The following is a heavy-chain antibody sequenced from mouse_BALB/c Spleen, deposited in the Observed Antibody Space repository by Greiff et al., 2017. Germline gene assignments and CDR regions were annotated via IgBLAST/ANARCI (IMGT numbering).Heavy chain of an antibody. J-gene: IGHJ4*01. V-gene: IGHV1S81*02. D-gene: IGHD2-14*01. CDR2: INPSNGRT. CDR3: ARSGRYDRFYAMDY. CDR1: GYSFTSYW. Sequence: QVQLQQPGAELVKPGASVKLSCKASGYSFTSYWMHWVKQRPGQGLEWIGEINPSNGRTNYNEKFKSKATLTVDKSSSTAYMQLSSLTSEDSAVYYCARSGRYDRFYAMDYWGQGTSVTVSS.